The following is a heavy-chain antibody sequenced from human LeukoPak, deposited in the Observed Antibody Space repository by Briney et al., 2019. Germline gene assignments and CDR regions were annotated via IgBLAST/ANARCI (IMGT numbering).Heavy chain of an antibody. Sequence: GGSLRLSCAASGFTFRSYWMQWVRQAPGKGLVWVSRINSDGSSTSYADSVKGRFTISSDNSKNTLYLQMNSLRAEDTAVYYCAKYNWNYGDRAFDIWGQGTMVTVSS. CDR1: GFTFRSYW. D-gene: IGHD1-7*01. CDR3: AKYNWNYGDRAFDI. V-gene: IGHV3-74*01. J-gene: IGHJ3*02. CDR2: INSDGSST.